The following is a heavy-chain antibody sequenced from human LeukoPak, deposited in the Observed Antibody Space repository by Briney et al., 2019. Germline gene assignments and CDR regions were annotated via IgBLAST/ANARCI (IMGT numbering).Heavy chain of an antibody. CDR3: ARQYYYSSMDV. J-gene: IGHJ6*03. CDR1: GYSISSGYY. V-gene: IGHV4-38-2*02. Sequence: PSETLSLTCTVSGYSISSGYYWGWIRQPPGKGLEWIGSIYHSGSTYYNPSLKSRVTISVDTSKNQFSLKLSSVTAADTAVYYCARQYYYSSMDVWGKGTRSPSP. CDR2: IYHSGST.